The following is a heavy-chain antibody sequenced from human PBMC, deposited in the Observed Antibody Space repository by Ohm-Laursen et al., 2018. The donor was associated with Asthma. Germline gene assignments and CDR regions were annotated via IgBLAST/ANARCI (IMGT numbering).Heavy chain of an antibody. CDR3: IKDLSGTYSFDY. CDR1: GFTFSSYT. CDR2: MNGNGDTT. J-gene: IGHJ4*02. D-gene: IGHD1-26*01. V-gene: IGHV3-64D*08. Sequence: SLRLSCAAPGFTFSSYTMHWVRQAPGKGLDYVSSMNGNGDTTHYADSVKGRFTISRDNSKNTLYLQMSSLRAEDMAVYHCIKDLSGTYSFDYWGQGALVTVSP.